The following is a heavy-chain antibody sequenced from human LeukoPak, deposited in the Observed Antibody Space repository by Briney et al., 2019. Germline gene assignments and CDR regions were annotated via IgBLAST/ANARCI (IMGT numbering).Heavy chain of an antibody. CDR1: GFTFSIYS. V-gene: IGHV3-48*01. D-gene: IGHD1-26*01. CDR2: ISGSSSTI. CDR3: ARDLGGSFYFDY. Sequence: GGSLRLSCAASGFTFSIYSMNWVRQAPGKGLEWVSYISGSSSTIYYADSVKGRFTISRDNAKNSLYLQMNSLRAEDTAVYYCARDLGGSFYFDYWGQGTLVTVSS. J-gene: IGHJ4*02.